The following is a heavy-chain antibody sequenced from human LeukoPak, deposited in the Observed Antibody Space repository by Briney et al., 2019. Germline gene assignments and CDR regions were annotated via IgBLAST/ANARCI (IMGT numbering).Heavy chain of an antibody. CDR1: GFTFSSHW. D-gene: IGHD3-22*01. Sequence: AGSLRLSCAASGFTFSSHWMHWVRQAPGKGLVWVSRINSDGSTTSYADSVKGRFTISRDNAKNTLYLQMNSLRAEDTAVYYCARVMYYYHSSGSIAVYYFDYWGQGTLVTVSS. CDR3: ARVMYYYHSSGSIAVYYFDY. J-gene: IGHJ4*02. V-gene: IGHV3-74*01. CDR2: INSDGSTT.